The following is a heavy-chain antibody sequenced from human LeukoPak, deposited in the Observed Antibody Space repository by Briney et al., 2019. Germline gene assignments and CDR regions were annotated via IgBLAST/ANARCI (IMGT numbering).Heavy chain of an antibody. V-gene: IGHV3-23*01. J-gene: IGHJ4*02. CDR1: GFTFSTYA. CDR2: IIGSGDST. D-gene: IGHD3-16*02. CDR3: AKDLYRSSNLDY. Sequence: GGSLRLSCAASGFTFSTYAMAWVRQAPGKGLEWVSTIIGSGDSTYYADSLKGRFTISRDNSKNTLYLQTNSLRAEDTAVYYCAKDLYRSSNLDYWGQGTLVTVSS.